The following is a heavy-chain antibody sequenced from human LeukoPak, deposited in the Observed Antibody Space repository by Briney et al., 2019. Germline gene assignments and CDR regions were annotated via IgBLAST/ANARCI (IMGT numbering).Heavy chain of an antibody. D-gene: IGHD3-22*01. CDR2: INHSGST. J-gene: IGHJ4*02. CDR1: GGSFSGYY. V-gene: IGHV4-34*01. CDR3: ASRDAIVHRDY. Sequence: SETLSLTCAVYGGSFSGYYWSWIRQPPGKGLEWIGEINHSGSTNYNPSLKSRVTISVDTSKNQFSLKLSSVTAADTAVYYCASRDAIVHRDYWGQGTLVTVSS.